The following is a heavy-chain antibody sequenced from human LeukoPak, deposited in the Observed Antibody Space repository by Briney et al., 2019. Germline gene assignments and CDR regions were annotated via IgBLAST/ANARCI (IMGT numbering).Heavy chain of an antibody. CDR1: GASVSNHY. CDR2: ISHRGYT. J-gene: IGHJ4*02. Sequence: SETLSLTCTVSGASVSNHYWTWIRQPPGKGLEWIGYISHRGYTDYNPSLKSRVTISVDTSENQLSLRVNSLTAADTAVYYCVKVWAGTNFYLDYWGQGILVTVSS. V-gene: IGHV4-59*02. D-gene: IGHD3-10*01. CDR3: VKVWAGTNFYLDY.